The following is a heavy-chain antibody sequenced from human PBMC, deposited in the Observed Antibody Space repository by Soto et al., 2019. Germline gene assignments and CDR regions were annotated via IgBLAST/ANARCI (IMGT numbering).Heavy chain of an antibody. Sequence: PSETLSLTCTVSGGSISSYYWSWIRQPPGKGLEWIGYIYYSGSTNYNPSLKSRVTISVDTSKNQFSLKLSSVTAADTAVYYCAREIQLWGSYYGMDVWGQGTTVTVSS. D-gene: IGHD5-18*01. CDR3: AREIQLWGSYYGMDV. V-gene: IGHV4-59*01. CDR1: GGSISSYY. J-gene: IGHJ6*01. CDR2: IYYSGST.